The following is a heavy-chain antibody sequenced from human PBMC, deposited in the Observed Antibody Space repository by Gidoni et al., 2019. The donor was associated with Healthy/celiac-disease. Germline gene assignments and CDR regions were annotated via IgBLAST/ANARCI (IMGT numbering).Heavy chain of an antibody. D-gene: IGHD2-15*01. Sequence: GGIIPIFGTANYAQKFQGRVTITADESTSTAYMEMSSLRSEDTAVYYGAGGVAAGIGYYYDYGMDVWGQGTTVTVSS. CDR3: AGGVAAGIGYYYDYGMDV. J-gene: IGHJ6*02. CDR2: IIPIFGTA. V-gene: IGHV1-69*01.